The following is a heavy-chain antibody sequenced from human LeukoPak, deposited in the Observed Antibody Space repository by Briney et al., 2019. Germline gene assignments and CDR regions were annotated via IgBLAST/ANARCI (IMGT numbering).Heavy chain of an antibody. D-gene: IGHD1-1*01. V-gene: IGHV3-21*01. Sequence: PGGSLRLSCAASGLTVSRNYMSWVRQAPGKGLEWVSSISSSSSYIYYADSVRGRFTISRDNAKNSLYLQMNSLRAEDTAVYYCARDGPGTGYFDYWGQGTLVTVSS. CDR1: GLTVSRNY. CDR2: ISSSSSYI. CDR3: ARDGPGTGYFDY. J-gene: IGHJ4*02.